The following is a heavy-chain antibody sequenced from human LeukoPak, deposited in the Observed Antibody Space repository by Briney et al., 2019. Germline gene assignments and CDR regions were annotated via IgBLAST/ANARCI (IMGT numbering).Heavy chain of an antibody. CDR3: ARGVDIVATIKIVFDY. CDR1: GYTFTSYD. CDR2: MNPNSGNT. D-gene: IGHD5-12*01. Sequence: VASVKVSCKASGYTFTSYDINWVRQATGQGLEWMGWMNPNSGNTGYAQKFQGRVTMTRNTSISTAYMELSSLRSEDTAVYYCARGVDIVATIKIVFDYWGQGTLVTVSS. J-gene: IGHJ4*02. V-gene: IGHV1-8*01.